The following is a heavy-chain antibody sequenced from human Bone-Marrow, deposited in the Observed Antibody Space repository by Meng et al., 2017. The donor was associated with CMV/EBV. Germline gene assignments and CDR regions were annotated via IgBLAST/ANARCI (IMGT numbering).Heavy chain of an antibody. Sequence: GESLKISCAVSGITFDTFAMYWARQAPGKGPEWVAVISYDASKKYYADFVKGRFTISRDNSKNTLFLQMNSLRPEDTAVYYCARDQKWELLRGTYFDHWGQGTLVTVSS. J-gene: IGHJ4*02. CDR3: ARDQKWELLRGTYFDH. D-gene: IGHD1-26*01. CDR2: ISYDASKK. CDR1: GITFDTFA. V-gene: IGHV3-30*04.